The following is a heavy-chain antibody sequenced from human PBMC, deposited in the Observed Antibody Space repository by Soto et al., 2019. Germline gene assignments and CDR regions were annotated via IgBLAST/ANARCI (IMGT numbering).Heavy chain of an antibody. Sequence: GAPVKVSCKASGYTFTSYDINWVRQATGQGLEWMGWMNPNSGNTGYAQKFQGRVTMTRNTSISTAYMELSSLRSEDTAVYYCARVWGGYYDFWSPYGMDVWGQGTTVTVSS. V-gene: IGHV1-8*01. CDR1: GYTFTSYD. D-gene: IGHD3-3*01. CDR2: MNPNSGNT. CDR3: ARVWGGYYDFWSPYGMDV. J-gene: IGHJ6*02.